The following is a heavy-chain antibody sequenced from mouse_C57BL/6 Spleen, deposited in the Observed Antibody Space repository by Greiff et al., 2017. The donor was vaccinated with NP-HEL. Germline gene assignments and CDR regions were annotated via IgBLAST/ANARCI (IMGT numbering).Heavy chain of an antibody. V-gene: IGHV1-82*01. CDR2: IYPGDGDT. J-gene: IGHJ4*01. CDR1: GYAFSSSW. CDR3: ARWRGLRMDY. D-gene: IGHD3-1*01. Sequence: QVHVKQSGPELVKPGASVKISCKASGYAFSSSWMNWVKQRPGKGLEWIGRIYPGDGDTNYNGKFKGKATLTADKSSSTAYMQLSSLTSEDSAVYVCARWRGLRMDYWGQGTSVTVSS.